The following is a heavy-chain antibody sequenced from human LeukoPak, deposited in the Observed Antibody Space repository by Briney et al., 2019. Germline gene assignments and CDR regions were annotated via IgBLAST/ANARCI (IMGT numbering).Heavy chain of an antibody. CDR2: IIPIFGTA. CDR3: ARAGDRMVRGVMGFDY. Sequence: SVKGSSKASGGTFSSYAISWVRQAPGQGLEWMGGIIPIFGTANYAQKFQGRVTITADESTSTAYMELSSLRSEDTAVYYCARAGDRMVRGVMGFDYWGQGTLVTVSS. V-gene: IGHV1-69*13. D-gene: IGHD3-10*01. CDR1: GGTFSSYA. J-gene: IGHJ4*02.